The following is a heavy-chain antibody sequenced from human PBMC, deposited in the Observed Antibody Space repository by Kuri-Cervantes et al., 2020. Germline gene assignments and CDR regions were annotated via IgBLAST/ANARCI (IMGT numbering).Heavy chain of an antibody. CDR1: GGSISNYY. CDR2: IYYSGST. Sequence: GSLRLSCTVSGGSISNYYWSWIRQPPGKGLEWIGYIYYSGSTNYNPSLKSRVTISVDTSKNQFSLKLSSVTAADTAVYYCARALSFYDILTGYYRPYYFDYWGQGTLVTVSS. J-gene: IGHJ4*02. V-gene: IGHV4-59*13. CDR3: ARALSFYDILTGYYRPYYFDY. D-gene: IGHD3-9*01.